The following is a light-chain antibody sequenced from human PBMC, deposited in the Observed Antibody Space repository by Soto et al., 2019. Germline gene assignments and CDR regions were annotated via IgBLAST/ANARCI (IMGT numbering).Light chain of an antibody. J-gene: IGKJ1*01. CDR3: QQYDRSPWT. CDR1: QSITNSY. V-gene: IGKV3-20*01. Sequence: EIVLTQSPGTLSLSPGERATLSCRASQSITNSYLAWYQQKPGQAPRLLFYRASSRATGIPDRFRGSGSGTDFTLTISRLEPEDFAVYYCQQYDRSPWTFGQGTMVEIK. CDR2: RAS.